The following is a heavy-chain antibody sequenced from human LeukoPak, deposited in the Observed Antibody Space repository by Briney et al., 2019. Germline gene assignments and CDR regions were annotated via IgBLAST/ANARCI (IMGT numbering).Heavy chain of an antibody. CDR1: GGSINSGSYF. CDR2: IYTSGIN. CDR3: ARSNSGSYRELDY. D-gene: IGHD1-26*01. Sequence: PSQTLSLTCTVSGGSINSGSYFWSWIRQPAGKGLEWIGRIYTSGINNYNSSLMSGATISIDTSKNQFSLKLSSVTAADTTVYYCARSNSGSYRELDYWGQGALVTVSS. V-gene: IGHV4-61*02. J-gene: IGHJ4*02.